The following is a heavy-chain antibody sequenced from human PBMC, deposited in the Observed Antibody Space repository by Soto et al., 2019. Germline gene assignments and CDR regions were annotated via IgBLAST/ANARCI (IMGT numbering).Heavy chain of an antibody. Sequence: GSLRLSCAASGFTFSSYEMNWVRQAPGKGLEWVSYISSSGSTIYYADSVKGRFTISRDNSRDTLFLQMNSLTADDTAVYYCAKATTNGGWFNTFDSWGQGAMVTVSS. D-gene: IGHD6-19*01. J-gene: IGHJ4*02. CDR3: AKATTNGGWFNTFDS. V-gene: IGHV3-48*03. CDR2: ISSSGSTI. CDR1: GFTFSSYE.